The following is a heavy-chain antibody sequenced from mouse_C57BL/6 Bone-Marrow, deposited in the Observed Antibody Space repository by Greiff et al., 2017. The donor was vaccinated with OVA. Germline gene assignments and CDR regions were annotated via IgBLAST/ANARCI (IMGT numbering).Heavy chain of an antibody. V-gene: IGHV5-2*03. CDR3: ARLNSNRYFDV. D-gene: IGHD2-5*01. CDR1: EYEFPSHD. J-gene: IGHJ1*03. CDR2: INSDGGST. Sequence: EVKVEESGGGLVQPGESLKLSCESNEYEFPSHDMSWVRKTPEKRLELVAAINSDGGSTYYPDTMERRFIISRDNTKKTLYLQMSSLRSEDTALYYCARLNSNRYFDVWGTGTTVTVSS.